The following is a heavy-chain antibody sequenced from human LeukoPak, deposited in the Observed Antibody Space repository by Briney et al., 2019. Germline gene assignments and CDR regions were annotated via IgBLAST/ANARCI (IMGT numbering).Heavy chain of an antibody. D-gene: IGHD1-20*01. V-gene: IGHV4-59*08. CDR1: GGSINNNY. Sequence: PSETLSLTCTVSGGSINNNYWSWIRQPPGKGLEWIGYAYYSGSTNYNPSLKSRVTISVDTSKNQFSLRLSSVTAADTAVYYCARHHNWNYDYWGQGTLVTVSS. CDR3: ARHHNWNYDY. CDR2: AYYSGST. J-gene: IGHJ4*02.